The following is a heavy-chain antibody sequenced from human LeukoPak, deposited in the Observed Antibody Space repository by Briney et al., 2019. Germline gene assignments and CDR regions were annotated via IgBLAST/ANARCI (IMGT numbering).Heavy chain of an antibody. CDR3: ARAAGDFWSGYYREGYFDY. CDR1: GFTFSSYA. CDR2: ISYDGSNK. D-gene: IGHD3-3*01. V-gene: IGHV3-30-3*01. Sequence: GRSLRLSCAASGFTFSSYAVHWVRQAPGKGLEWVAVISYDGSNKYYADSVKGRFTISRDNSKNTLYLQMNSLRAEDTAVYYCARAAGDFWSGYYREGYFDYWGQGTLVTVSS. J-gene: IGHJ4*02.